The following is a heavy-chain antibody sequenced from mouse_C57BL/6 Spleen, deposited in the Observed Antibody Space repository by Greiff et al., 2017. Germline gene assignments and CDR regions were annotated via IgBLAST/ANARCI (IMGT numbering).Heavy chain of an antibody. CDR1: GYTFTSYW. J-gene: IGHJ1*03. V-gene: IGHV1-62-3*01. CDR2: IDPNSGGT. CDR3: ARSLLGLQRGDWYFDV. D-gene: IGHD2-4*01. Sequence: QVQLQQPGAELVKPGASVKLSSKASGYTFTSYWMHWVKQRPGRGLEWIGRIDPNSGGTKYNEKFKSKATLTVDKPSSTAYMQLSSLTSEDSAVYCGARSLLGLQRGDWYFDVWGTGTTVTVSS.